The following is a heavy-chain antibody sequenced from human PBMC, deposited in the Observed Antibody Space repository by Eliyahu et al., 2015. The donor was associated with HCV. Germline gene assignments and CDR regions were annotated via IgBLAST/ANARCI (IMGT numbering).Heavy chain of an antibody. CDR1: GFTGYDYA. D-gene: IGHD3-10*01. J-gene: IGHJ6*02. V-gene: IGHV3-9*01. Sequence: EVQLVESGGGLVQPGRSQRLSCTAFGFTGYDYAMHWVRQTPGKGLEWVAGIYWSSNKIDYADSVKGRFTISRDNAKNSLYLQMNSLKEEDTALYYCVKDIVAGGADVWGQGTTVTVSS. CDR3: VKDIVAGGADV. CDR2: IYWSSNKI.